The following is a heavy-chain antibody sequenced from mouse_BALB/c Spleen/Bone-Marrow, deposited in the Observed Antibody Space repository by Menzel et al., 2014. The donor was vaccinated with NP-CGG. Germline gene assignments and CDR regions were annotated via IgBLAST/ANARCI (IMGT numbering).Heavy chain of an antibody. V-gene: IGHV1-80*01. CDR1: GYAFSSYW. J-gene: IGHJ3*01. CDR2: IYPGDGDT. CDR3: ARTPWFAY. Sequence: VQLQQSGAELVRPGSSVKISCKASGYAFSSYWMNWVRQRPGQGLEWIGQIYPGDGDTNYNGKFKGKATLTADRSSSTAYTQLSSLTSEDSAVYFCARTPWFAYWGQGTLVPVSA.